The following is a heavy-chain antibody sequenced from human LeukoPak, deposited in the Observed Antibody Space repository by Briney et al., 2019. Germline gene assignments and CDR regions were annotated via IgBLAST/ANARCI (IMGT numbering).Heavy chain of an antibody. V-gene: IGHV3-21*01. J-gene: IGHJ4*02. CDR2: ISSSSSYI. CDR3: ARDYPVGTDYDILTGYDY. CDR1: GFTFSSYS. Sequence: GGSLRLSCAASGFTFSSYSMNWVRQAPGKGLEWVSSISSSSSYIYYADSVKGRFTISRDNAKNSLYLQMNSLRAEDTAVYYCARDYPVGTDYDILTGYDYWGQGTLVTVSS. D-gene: IGHD3-9*01.